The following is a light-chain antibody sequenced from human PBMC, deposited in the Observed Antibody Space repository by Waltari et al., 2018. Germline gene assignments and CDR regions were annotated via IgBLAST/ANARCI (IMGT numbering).Light chain of an antibody. Sequence: QSALTHPASVSVSPGQSITISCTGTRSDVGGYNYVSWYQQHPGKAPKLMIYDVSNRPSGVSNRFSGSKSGNTASLTISGLQAEDEADYYCSSYTSSSTLVFGGGTKLTVL. CDR3: SSYTSSSTLV. V-gene: IGLV2-14*03. CDR2: DVS. J-gene: IGLJ2*01. CDR1: RSDVGGYNY.